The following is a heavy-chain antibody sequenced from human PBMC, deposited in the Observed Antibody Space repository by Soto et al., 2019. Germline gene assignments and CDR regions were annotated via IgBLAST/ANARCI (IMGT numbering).Heavy chain of an antibody. Sequence: GGSLRLSCAASGFTFSSYGMHWVRQAPGKGLEWVAVISYDGSNKYYADSVKGRFTISRDNSKNTLYLQMNSLRAEDTAVYYCAKDKWDFGVKTSGGFDYWGQGTLVTVSS. D-gene: IGHD3-3*01. CDR3: AKDKWDFGVKTSGGFDY. J-gene: IGHJ4*02. CDR2: ISYDGSNK. CDR1: GFTFSSYG. V-gene: IGHV3-30*18.